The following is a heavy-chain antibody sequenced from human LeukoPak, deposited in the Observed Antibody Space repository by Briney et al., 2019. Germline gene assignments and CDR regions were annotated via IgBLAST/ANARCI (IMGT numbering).Heavy chain of an antibody. D-gene: IGHD5-18*01. CDR2: ISYDGSNK. Sequence: GRSLRLSCAAFGFTLSSYGMHWVRQAPGKGLEWVAVISYDGSNKYYADSVKGRFTISRDNSKNTLYLQMNSLRAEDTAVYYCAKEGTVRIHLWLNAFDIWGQGTMVTVSS. CDR1: GFTLSSYG. V-gene: IGHV3-30*18. J-gene: IGHJ3*02. CDR3: AKEGTVRIHLWLNAFDI.